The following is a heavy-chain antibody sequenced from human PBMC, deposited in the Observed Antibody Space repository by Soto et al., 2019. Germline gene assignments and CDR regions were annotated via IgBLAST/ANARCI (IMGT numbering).Heavy chain of an antibody. CDR1: GVTFSSYA. D-gene: IGHD4-17*01. CDR2: ISGSGGST. CDR3: ANTDPAPSTVTFDY. J-gene: IGHJ4*02. V-gene: IGHV3-23*01. Sequence: GGSLRLSCAASGVTFSSYAMSWVRQAPGKGLEWVSAISGSGGSTYYADSVKGRFTISRDNSKNTLYLQMNSLRAEDTAVYYCANTDPAPSTVTFDYWGQGTLVTVSS.